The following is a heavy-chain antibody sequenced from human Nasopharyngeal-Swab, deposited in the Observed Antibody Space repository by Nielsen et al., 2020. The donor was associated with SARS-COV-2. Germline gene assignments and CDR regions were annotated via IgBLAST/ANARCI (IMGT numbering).Heavy chain of an antibody. CDR2: IYYSGTT. J-gene: IGHJ4*02. CDR3: ARGDGDYGNFDV. D-gene: IGHD4-17*01. V-gene: IGHV4-59*01. Sequence: GSLRLSCEVSVGSISNYFWSWVRQPPGKAPEWIGYIYYSGTTNYNPSLKSRVSISLDTSKIQFSLRLTSVTAADSAVYYCARGDGDYGNFDVWGQGTLVTVSS. CDR1: VGSISNYF.